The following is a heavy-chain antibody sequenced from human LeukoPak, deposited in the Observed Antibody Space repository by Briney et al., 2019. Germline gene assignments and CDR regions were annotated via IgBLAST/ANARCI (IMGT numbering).Heavy chain of an antibody. D-gene: IGHD6-13*01. J-gene: IGHJ4*02. CDR3: AREYSSSWSFDY. CDR2: ISSSGSTI. V-gene: IGHV3-48*04. CDR1: GFTFSSYS. Sequence: GGSLRLSCAASGFTFSSYSMNWVRQAPGKGLEWVSYISSSGSTIYYADSVKGRFTISRDNAKNSLYLQMNSLRAEDTAVYHCAREYSSSWSFDYWGQGTLVTVSS.